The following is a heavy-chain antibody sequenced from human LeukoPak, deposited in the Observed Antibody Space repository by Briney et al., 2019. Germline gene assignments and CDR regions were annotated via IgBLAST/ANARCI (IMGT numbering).Heavy chain of an antibody. Sequence: SSETLSLTCTVSGGSISSYYWSWIRLPPGKGLEWIGYLSKSGNTNYSPSLKSRVTIFGDASKNQFFLKLSSVTAADAAVYYCARARYVNSFYAFDIWGQGTLVTVSS. CDR1: GGSISSYY. J-gene: IGHJ3*02. CDR2: LSKSGNT. CDR3: ARARYVNSFYAFDI. V-gene: IGHV4-59*01. D-gene: IGHD3-9*01.